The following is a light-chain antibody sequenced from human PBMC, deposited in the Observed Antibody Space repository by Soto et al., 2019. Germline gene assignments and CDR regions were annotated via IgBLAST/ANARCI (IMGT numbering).Light chain of an antibody. Sequence: QSVLTQPPSASGTPGQMVTISCSGSTSNIGGSTVSWYQQFPGAAPKLLIYGNTQRPLGVPVRFSASKSDTSASLAISGLQSEDEADYYCATWNDGVFVFGIGTKVTVL. CDR1: TSNIGGST. V-gene: IGLV1-44*01. CDR2: GNT. J-gene: IGLJ1*01. CDR3: ATWNDGVFV.